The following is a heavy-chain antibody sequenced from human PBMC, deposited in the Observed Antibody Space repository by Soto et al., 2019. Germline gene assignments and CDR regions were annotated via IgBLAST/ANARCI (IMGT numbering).Heavy chain of an antibody. V-gene: IGHV4-59*01. CDR3: ARDRTDYGDSQAIFDY. Sequence: SETLSLTCTVSGGSISSYYWSWIRQPPGKGLECIGYIYYSGSTNYNPSLKSRVTISVDTSKNQFSLKLSSVTAADTAVYYCARDRTDYGDSQAIFDYWGQGTLVTVYS. CDR1: GGSISSYY. CDR2: IYYSGST. J-gene: IGHJ4*02. D-gene: IGHD4-17*01.